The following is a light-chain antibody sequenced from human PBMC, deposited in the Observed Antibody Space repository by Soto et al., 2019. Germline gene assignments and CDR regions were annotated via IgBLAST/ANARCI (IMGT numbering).Light chain of an antibody. CDR2: GAS. CDR1: QSVSSSY. V-gene: IGKV3-20*01. CDR3: QQYGSSPIT. Sequence: EIVMTQSPGTLSLSPGERATLSCRASQSVSSSYLAWYQQKPGQAPRLLIYGASSRATGIPDRFSGSGSGTDFTLTISRLEPEDFAFYYCQQYGSSPITFGGGTKVDIK. J-gene: IGKJ4*01.